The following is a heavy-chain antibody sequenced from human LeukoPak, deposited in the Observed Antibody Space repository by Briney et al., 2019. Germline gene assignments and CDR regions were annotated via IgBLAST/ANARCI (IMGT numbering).Heavy chain of an antibody. CDR1: VFPFSRYS. CDR2: ITSSGDTI. Sequence: GGSLRLSCTTSVFPFSRYSMNWVRQAPGKGLEWVSYITSSGDTIYYADSVKGRFTISRDNAKNSVYLQMNSLRAEDTAVYYCAKVGGATYISRGWFDPWGQGTLVTVSS. V-gene: IGHV3-48*01. CDR3: AKVGGATYISRGWFDP. D-gene: IGHD1-26*01. J-gene: IGHJ5*02.